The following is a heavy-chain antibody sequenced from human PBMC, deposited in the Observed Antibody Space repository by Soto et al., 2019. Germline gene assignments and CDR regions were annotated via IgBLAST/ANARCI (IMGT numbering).Heavy chain of an antibody. D-gene: IGHD6-6*01. J-gene: IGHJ6*02. CDR2: ISYDGSNK. CDR1: GFTFSSYG. Sequence: HPGGSLRLSCAASGFTFSSYGMHWVRQAPGKGLEWVAVISYDGSNKYYADSVKGRFTISRDNSKNTLYLQMNSLRAEDTAVYYCAKYSSSHDPPYYYFYGMDVWGQGTTFTVSS. V-gene: IGHV3-30*18. CDR3: AKYSSSHDPPYYYFYGMDV.